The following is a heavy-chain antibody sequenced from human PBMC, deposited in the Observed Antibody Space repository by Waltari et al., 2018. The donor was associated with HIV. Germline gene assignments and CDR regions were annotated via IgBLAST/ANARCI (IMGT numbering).Heavy chain of an antibody. CDR1: GGTFSSYA. Sequence: QVQLVQSGAEVKKPGSSVKVSCMASGGTFSSYAFNWVRQAPGQGLAWMGGIIPIFDTTNYAQKFQGRVRITADESTGTAYMELSSLRSEDTAVYYCARASGDYSFYYAMDVWGQGTTVTVSS. CDR2: IIPIFDTT. V-gene: IGHV1-69*01. J-gene: IGHJ6*02. CDR3: ARASGDYSFYYAMDV. D-gene: IGHD2-8*02.